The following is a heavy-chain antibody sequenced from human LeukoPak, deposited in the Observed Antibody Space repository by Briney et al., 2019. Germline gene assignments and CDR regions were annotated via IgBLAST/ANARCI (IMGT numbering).Heavy chain of an antibody. Sequence: PGGSLRLSCAASGFTFSDYYMSWLRQAPGKGLEWVSYISSSGSTIYYADSVKGRFTISRDNAKNSLYLQMNSLRAEDTAVYYCARGLRSLLYYYGMDVWGQGTTVTVSS. D-gene: IGHD2-21*01. V-gene: IGHV3-11*01. J-gene: IGHJ6*02. CDR2: ISSSGSTI. CDR1: GFTFSDYY. CDR3: ARGLRSLLYYYGMDV.